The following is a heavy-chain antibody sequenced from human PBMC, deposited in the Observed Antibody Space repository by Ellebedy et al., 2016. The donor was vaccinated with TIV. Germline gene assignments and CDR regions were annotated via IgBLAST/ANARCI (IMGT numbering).Heavy chain of an antibody. Sequence: GESLKISXAASGFTFSSYWMHWVRQAPGKGLEWVAVISYDGSNKYYADSVKGRFTISRDNSKNTLYLQMNSLRAEDTAVYYCARGIYDILTGYYKPLQDYYYGMDVWGQGTTVTVSS. D-gene: IGHD3-9*01. J-gene: IGHJ6*02. V-gene: IGHV3-30-3*01. CDR2: ISYDGSNK. CDR1: GFTFSSYW. CDR3: ARGIYDILTGYYKPLQDYYYGMDV.